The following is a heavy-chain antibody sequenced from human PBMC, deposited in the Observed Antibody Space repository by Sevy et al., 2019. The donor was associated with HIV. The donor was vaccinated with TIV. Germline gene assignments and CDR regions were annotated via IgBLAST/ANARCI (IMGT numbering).Heavy chain of an antibody. CDR3: AGEAGYYGSGSYYSHWFDP. V-gene: IGHV4-59*01. D-gene: IGHD3-10*01. CDR2: IYYSGST. CDR1: GVSISSYY. Sequence: SETLSLTCTVSGVSISSYYWSWIRQPPGKGLEWIGYIYYSGSTNYNPSLKSRVTISVDTSKNQFSLKLSSVTVADTAVYYGAGEAGYYGSGSYYSHWFDPWGQGTLVTVSS. J-gene: IGHJ5*02.